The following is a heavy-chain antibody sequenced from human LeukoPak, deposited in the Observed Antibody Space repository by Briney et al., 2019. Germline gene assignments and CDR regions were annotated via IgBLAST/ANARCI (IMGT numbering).Heavy chain of an antibody. Sequence: ASVKVSCKASGYTFTGYFMHWVRQAPGQGLEWMGWINPNNGDTKSAQKFQGRVTMTRDTAISTAFMELSSLRSDDSAVYYCVRRYCRGGAGYSGADYWGQGTLVTVSS. CDR3: VRRYCRGGAGYSGADY. J-gene: IGHJ4*02. CDR1: GYTFTGYF. CDR2: INPNNGDT. D-gene: IGHD2-15*01. V-gene: IGHV1-2*02.